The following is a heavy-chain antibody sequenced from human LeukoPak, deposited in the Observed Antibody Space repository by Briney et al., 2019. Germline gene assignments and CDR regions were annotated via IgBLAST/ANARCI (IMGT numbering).Heavy chain of an antibody. V-gene: IGHV4-38-2*02. Sequence: PSETLSLTCTVSGYSISSGYCWGWLRQPPGKGLECIGSIYHSGSTYYNPSLKSRVTISVDTSKNQCSLKLSSVTAADTAVYYCARDGAAAGDPRPDYWGQGTLVTVSS. CDR3: ARDGAAAGDPRPDY. CDR2: IYHSGST. D-gene: IGHD6-13*01. J-gene: IGHJ4*02. CDR1: GYSISSGYC.